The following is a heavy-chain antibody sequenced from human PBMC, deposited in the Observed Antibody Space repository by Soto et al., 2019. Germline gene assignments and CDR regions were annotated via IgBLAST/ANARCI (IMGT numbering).Heavy chain of an antibody. D-gene: IGHD6-6*01. CDR1: GFTFSSYS. Sequence: EVQLVESGGGLVQPGGSLRLSCAASGFTFSSYSMNWVRQAPGKGLEWVSYISSSSSTIYYADSVKGRFTISRDNAKNSLYLQMNSLRAEDTAVYYCAKSIAARPPGGVYWGQGTLVTVSS. J-gene: IGHJ4*02. V-gene: IGHV3-48*01. CDR2: ISSSSSTI. CDR3: AKSIAARPPGGVY.